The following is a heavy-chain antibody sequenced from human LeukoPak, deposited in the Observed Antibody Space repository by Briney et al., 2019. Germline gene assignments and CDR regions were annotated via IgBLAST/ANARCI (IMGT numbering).Heavy chain of an antibody. V-gene: IGHV3-11*05. CDR2: ISSSSSYT. CDR3: ARGKTMGLFDY. J-gene: IGHJ4*02. CDR1: GFTFSDYY. D-gene: IGHD4/OR15-4a*01. Sequence: GGSLRLSCVASGFTFSDYYMSWIRQAPGKGLEWVPYISSSSSYTNYADSVKGRFTISRDNARNSLYLQMNSLRAEDTAVYYCARGKTMGLFDYWGQGTLVTVSS.